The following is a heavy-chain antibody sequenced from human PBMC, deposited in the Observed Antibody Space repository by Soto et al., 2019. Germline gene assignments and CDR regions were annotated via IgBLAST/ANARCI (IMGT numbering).Heavy chain of an antibody. CDR1: GGSISSGGYS. V-gene: IGHV4-30-2*01. CDR2: IYHSGST. J-gene: IGHJ4*02. D-gene: IGHD2-15*01. CDR3: ASNHPGYRSGGRCYYGNY. Sequence: SETLSLTCAVSGGSISSGGYSWSWIRQPPGKGLEWIGYIYHSGSTYYNPSLKSRVTISVDRSKNQFSLKLSSVTAADTAVYYCASNHPGYRSGGRCYYGNYWGQGTLVTVSS.